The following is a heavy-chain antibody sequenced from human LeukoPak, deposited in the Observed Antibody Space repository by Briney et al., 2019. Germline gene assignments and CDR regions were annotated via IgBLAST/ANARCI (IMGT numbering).Heavy chain of an antibody. J-gene: IGHJ4*02. CDR3: ARDRRENYYNSSGYFDY. CDR2: IVPIFGTA. Sequence: SVKVSCKASGGTFSSYAISWVRQAPGQGLEWMGGIVPIFGTANYAQKFQGRVTITADESTSTAYMELSSLRSEDTAVYYCARDRRENYYNSSGYFDYWGQGTLVTVSS. V-gene: IGHV1-69*13. D-gene: IGHD3-22*01. CDR1: GGTFSSYA.